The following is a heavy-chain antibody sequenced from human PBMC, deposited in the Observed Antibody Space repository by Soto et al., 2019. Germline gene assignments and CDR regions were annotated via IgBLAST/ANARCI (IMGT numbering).Heavy chain of an antibody. V-gene: IGHV3-30*18. CDR2: ISYDGSEK. D-gene: IGHD6-19*01. J-gene: IGHJ6*02. Sequence: GGSLRLSCGSSVFSFIKYGMHWVRQAPGEGLEWLSLISYDGSEKWYAESVKGRFTISRDNSKNTLYLQMNSLRGDDTAVYFCAKGYEVSPPVASAWYSNYFYGVDVWGRGTTVTVS. CDR3: AKGYEVSPPVASAWYSNYFYGVDV. CDR1: VFSFIKYG.